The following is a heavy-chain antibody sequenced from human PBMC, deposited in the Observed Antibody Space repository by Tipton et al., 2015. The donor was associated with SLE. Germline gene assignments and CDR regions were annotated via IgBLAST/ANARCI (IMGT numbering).Heavy chain of an antibody. CDR1: GGSFSGYY. CDR3: ASRGDYGDYVSGYWYFDL. D-gene: IGHD4-17*01. CDR2: INHSGST. J-gene: IGHJ2*01. V-gene: IGHV4-34*01. Sequence: GLVKPSETLSLTCAVYGGSFSGYYWSWIRQPPGKGLEWIGEINHSGSTNYNPSLKSRVTISVDTSKNQFSLKLSSVTAADTAVYYCASRGDYGDYVSGYWYFDLRGRGTLVTVSS.